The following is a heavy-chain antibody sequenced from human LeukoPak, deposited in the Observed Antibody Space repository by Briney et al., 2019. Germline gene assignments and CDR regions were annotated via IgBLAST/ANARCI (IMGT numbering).Heavy chain of an antibody. D-gene: IGHD1-26*01. Sequence: KPSETLSLTCTVSGGSISSSSHYWDWIRQPPGKGLEWIGTMFYSGSTFYNPSLKNRVTISIDTSKNQFSLKLSSVTAADTAVYYCARDGLVGDTEAYWGQGALVTVSS. CDR3: ARDGLVGDTEAY. CDR2: MFYSGST. CDR1: GGSISSSSHY. V-gene: IGHV4-39*07. J-gene: IGHJ4*02.